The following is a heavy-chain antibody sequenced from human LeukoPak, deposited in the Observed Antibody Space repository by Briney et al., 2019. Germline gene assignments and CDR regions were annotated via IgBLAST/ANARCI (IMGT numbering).Heavy chain of an antibody. CDR2: ISGSGDNT. CDR1: EFTFSSYA. D-gene: IGHD3-9*01. V-gene: IGHV3-23*01. J-gene: IGHJ4*02. Sequence: GGSLRLSCAASEFTFSSYAMNWVRQAPGKGLEWVSGISGSGDNTYYADSVKGRFTISRDTSKNTLYLQMNSLRAEDTAVYYCTLNLIRYFDWLPSDYWGQGTLVTVSS. CDR3: TLNLIRYFDWLPSDY.